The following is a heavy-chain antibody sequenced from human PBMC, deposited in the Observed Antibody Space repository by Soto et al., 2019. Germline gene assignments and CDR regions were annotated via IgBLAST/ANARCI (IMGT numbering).Heavy chain of an antibody. CDR3: ARDGYGDFTFDY. CDR2: IYHSGST. CDR1: GGSISSVGYS. D-gene: IGHD4-17*01. J-gene: IGHJ4*02. Sequence: SETLSLTCAVSGGSISSVGYSWGWIRQPPGKGLEWIGYIYHSGSTYYNPSLKSRVTISVDRSKNQFSLKLSSVTAADTAVYYCARDGYGDFTFDYWGQVTLVTVSS. V-gene: IGHV4-30-2*01.